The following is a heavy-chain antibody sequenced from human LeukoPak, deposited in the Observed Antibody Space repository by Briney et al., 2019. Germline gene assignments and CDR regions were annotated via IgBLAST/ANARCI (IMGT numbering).Heavy chain of an antibody. D-gene: IGHD5-12*01. J-gene: IGHJ4*02. CDR1: GYTFTGYY. CDR2: INPNSGGT. V-gene: IGHV1-2*06. CDR3: ARMDSGGYGTYFDY. Sequence: ASVKVSCKASGYTFTGYYMHWVRQAPGQGLEWMGRINPNSGGTNYAQKFQGRVTMTRDTSISTAYMELSRLRSDDTAVYYCARMDSGGYGTYFDYWGQGTLVTVSS.